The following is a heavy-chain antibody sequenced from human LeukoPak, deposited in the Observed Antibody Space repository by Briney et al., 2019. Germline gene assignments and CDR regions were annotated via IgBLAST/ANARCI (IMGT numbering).Heavy chain of an antibody. J-gene: IGHJ4*02. D-gene: IGHD6-19*01. V-gene: IGHV1-3*01. CDR1: GYTFTSYA. Sequence: ASVKVSCKASGYTFTSYAMHWVRQAPGQRLEWMGWINAGNGNTKYSQKFQGRVTITRDTSASTAYMELSSLRSEDTAVYYCARGLAVAVTRGFDYWGQGTLVTVSS. CDR3: ARGLAVAVTRGFDY. CDR2: INAGNGNT.